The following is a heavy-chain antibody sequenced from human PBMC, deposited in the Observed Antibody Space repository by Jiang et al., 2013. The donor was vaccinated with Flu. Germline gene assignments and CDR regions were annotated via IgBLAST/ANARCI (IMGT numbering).Heavy chain of an antibody. CDR1: GGSFSGYY. V-gene: IGHV4-34*01. CDR2: INHSGST. J-gene: IGHJ3*02. Sequence: LLKPSETLSLTCAVYGGSFSGYYWSWIRQPPGKGLEWIGEINHSGSTNYNPSLKSRVTISVDTSKNQFSLKLSSVTAADTAVYYCARGRRDLMVVVIKDAFDIWGQGTMVTVSS. CDR3: ARGRRDLMVVVIKDAFDI. D-gene: IGHD3-22*01.